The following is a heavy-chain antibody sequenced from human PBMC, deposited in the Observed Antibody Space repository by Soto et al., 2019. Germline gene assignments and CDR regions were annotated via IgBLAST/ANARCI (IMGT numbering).Heavy chain of an antibody. CDR2: IDPSDSYT. J-gene: IGHJ4*02. CDR1: GYIFTSYW. D-gene: IGHD6-19*01. Sequence: GESLKISCNGSGYIFTSYWISWVRQMPGKGLEWMGRIDPSDSYTNYSPSFQGHVTISADKSISTAYLQWSSLKASDTAMYYCARRLSSSGWYVGYWGQGTLVTVSS. V-gene: IGHV5-10-1*01. CDR3: ARRLSSSGWYVGY.